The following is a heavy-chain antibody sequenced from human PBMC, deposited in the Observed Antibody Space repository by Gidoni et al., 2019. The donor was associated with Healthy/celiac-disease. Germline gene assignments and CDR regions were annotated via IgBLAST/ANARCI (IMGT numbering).Heavy chain of an antibody. V-gene: IGHV3-30*18. CDR1: GFTFSSYG. D-gene: IGHD6-19*01. J-gene: IGHJ4*02. CDR2: ISYDGSNK. Sequence: QVQLVESGGGVVQPGRSLRLSCAASGFTFSSYGMHWVRQAPGKGLEWVAVISYDGSNKYYADSVKGRFTISRDNSKNTLYLQMNSLRAEDTAVYYCAKGRKGIAVAGPFDYWGQGTLVTVSS. CDR3: AKGRKGIAVAGPFDY.